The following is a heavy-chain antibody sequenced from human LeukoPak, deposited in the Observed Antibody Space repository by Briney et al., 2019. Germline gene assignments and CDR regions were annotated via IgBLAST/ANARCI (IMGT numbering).Heavy chain of an antibody. D-gene: IGHD3-10*01. CDR2: ISSSSSYI. CDR3: ARDQTSLLWFGELRLNYYYYGMDV. Sequence: GESLRLSCAASGFTFSSYSMNWVRQAPGKGLEWVSSISSSSSYIYYADSVKGRFTISRDSAKNSLYLQMNSLRAEDTAVYYCARDQTSLLWFGELRLNYYYYGMDVWGQGTTVTVSS. V-gene: IGHV3-21*01. CDR1: GFTFSSYS. J-gene: IGHJ6*02.